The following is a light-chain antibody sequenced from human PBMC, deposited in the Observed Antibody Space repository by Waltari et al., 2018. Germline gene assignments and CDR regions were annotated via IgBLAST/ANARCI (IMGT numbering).Light chain of an antibody. CDR3: QQYNNWPRT. V-gene: IGKV3-15*01. J-gene: IGKJ1*01. CDR1: QSVSSN. Sequence: EIVMTQSPATLSVSPGESATLSCRASQSVSSNLVWYQQKPGQVPRLLIYGASTRATGIPARFSGSGSGTEFTLTISSLQSEDFAVYYCQQYNNWPRTFGQGTKVEIK. CDR2: GAS.